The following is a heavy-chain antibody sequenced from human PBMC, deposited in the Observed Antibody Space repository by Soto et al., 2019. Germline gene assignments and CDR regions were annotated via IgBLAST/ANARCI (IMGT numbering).Heavy chain of an antibody. CDR1: GFTFSTYA. V-gene: IGHV3-23*01. D-gene: IGHD2-2*02. J-gene: IGHJ6*03. CDR2: IPGGSGST. Sequence: PGGSLRLSCAASGFTFSTYAMSWVRQAPGKGLEWVSAIPGGSGSTYYADSVRGRFTISRDNSKNTLYLQMNSLRAEDTAVYYCAKGDCSSTSCYRGTDYYYYYMDVWGKGTTVTVSS. CDR3: AKGDCSSTSCYRGTDYYYYYMDV.